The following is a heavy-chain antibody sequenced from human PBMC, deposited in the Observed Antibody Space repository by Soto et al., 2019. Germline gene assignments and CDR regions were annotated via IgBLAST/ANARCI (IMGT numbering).Heavy chain of an antibody. J-gene: IGHJ6*02. Sequence: PGGSLRLSCAASGFTFSSYSMNWVRQAPGKGLEWVSYISSSSSTIYYADSVKGRFTISRDNAKNSLYLQMNSLRDEDTAVYYCARANGDNYYYGMDVWGQGTTVTVSS. V-gene: IGHV3-48*02. CDR3: ARANGDNYYYGMDV. CDR1: GFTFSSYS. D-gene: IGHD4-17*01. CDR2: ISSSSSTI.